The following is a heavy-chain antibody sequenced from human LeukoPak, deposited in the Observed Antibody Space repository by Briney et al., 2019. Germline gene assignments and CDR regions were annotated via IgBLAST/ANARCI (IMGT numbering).Heavy chain of an antibody. CDR3: ARACSSTSCYRAFDI. J-gene: IGHJ3*02. V-gene: IGHV4-34*01. D-gene: IGHD2-2*01. Sequence: PSETLSLTCAVYGGSFSGYYWSWIRQPPGKGLEWIGEVNHSGSTNYNPSLKSRVTISVDTSKNQFSLKLSSVTAADTAVYYCARACSSTSCYRAFDIWGQGTIVTVSS. CDR2: VNHSGST. CDR1: GGSFSGYY.